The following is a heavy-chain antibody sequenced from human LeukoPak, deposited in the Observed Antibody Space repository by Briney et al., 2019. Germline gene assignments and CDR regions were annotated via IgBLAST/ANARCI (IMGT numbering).Heavy chain of an antibody. J-gene: IGHJ3*02. V-gene: IGHV3-33*01. D-gene: IGHD3-10*01. CDR2: ICYDGSNK. CDR3: ARDRGLLWFGELSAFDI. CDR1: GFTFSSYG. Sequence: PGRSLRLSCAASGFTFSSYGMHWVRQAPGKGLEWVAVICYDGSNKYYADSVKGRFTISRENSKNTPYMQMNSLRAEDTAVYYCARDRGLLWFGELSAFDIWGQGTMVTVSS.